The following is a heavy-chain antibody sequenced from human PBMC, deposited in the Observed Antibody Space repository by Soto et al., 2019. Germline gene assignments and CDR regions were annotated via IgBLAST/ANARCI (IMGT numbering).Heavy chain of an antibody. V-gene: IGHV1-69*13. Sequence: SVKVSRKASGGTFTNYAFSWVRQAPGQGPEWMGGIIPIFGTPDYAQKFQGRVTITADESTRTVSMELNSLRSDDTAVYYCARERSVGYCITTTCPKPFYYYAMDVWGQGTTVTVSS. D-gene: IGHD2-2*01. CDR2: IIPIFGTP. J-gene: IGHJ6*02. CDR1: GGTFTNYA. CDR3: ARERSVGYCITTTCPKPFYYYAMDV.